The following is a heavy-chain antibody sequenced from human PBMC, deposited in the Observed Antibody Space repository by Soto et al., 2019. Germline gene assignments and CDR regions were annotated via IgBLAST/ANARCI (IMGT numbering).Heavy chain of an antibody. Sequence: SETLSLTCAVSGDSISSSKWWSWIRQPPGKGLEWIGYIYYSASTNYSPSLKSRVTISVDTSKNQFSLNLSSVTAADTAVYYCARHLPYCGGDCYSLDYWGQGTLVTVSS. V-gene: IGHV4-59*08. CDR3: ARHLPYCGGDCYSLDY. D-gene: IGHD2-21*02. CDR2: IYYSAST. J-gene: IGHJ4*02. CDR1: GDSISSSKW.